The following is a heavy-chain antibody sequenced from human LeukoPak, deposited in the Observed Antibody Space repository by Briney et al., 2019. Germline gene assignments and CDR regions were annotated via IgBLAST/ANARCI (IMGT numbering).Heavy chain of an antibody. V-gene: IGHV4-34*01. J-gene: IGHJ4*02. CDR3: ARGGSIVVPAAMLDFDY. D-gene: IGHD2-2*01. Sequence: SETLSLTCAVYGGSFSGYYWSWIRQPPGKGLEWIGEINHSGSTNYNPSLESRVTISVDTSKNQFSLKLSSVTAADTAVYYCARGGSIVVPAAMLDFDYWGQGTLVTVSS. CDR1: GGSFSGYY. CDR2: INHSGST.